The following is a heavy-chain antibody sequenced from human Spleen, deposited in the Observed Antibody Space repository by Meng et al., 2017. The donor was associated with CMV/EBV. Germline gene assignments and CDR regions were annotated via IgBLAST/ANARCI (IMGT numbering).Heavy chain of an antibody. J-gene: IGHJ6*02. CDR3: AREITMEDTANSPDYYYGMDV. V-gene: IGHV1-18*01. CDR1: YG. CDR2: ISAYNGNT. D-gene: IGHD5-18*01. Sequence: YGISWVRQAPGQGLEWMGWISAYNGNTNYAQKLQGRVTMTTDTSTSTAYMELRSLRSDDTAMYYCAREITMEDTANSPDYYYGMDVWGQGTTVTVSS.